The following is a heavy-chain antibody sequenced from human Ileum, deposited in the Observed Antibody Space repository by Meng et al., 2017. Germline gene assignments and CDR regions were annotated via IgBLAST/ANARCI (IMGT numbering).Heavy chain of an antibody. CDR3: ARKTVAVAGKFDY. V-gene: IGHV3-7*01. J-gene: IGHJ4*02. Sequence: GESLKISCEVSGFTFSNYWMSWVRQAPGKGLEWVANINLDGSEKYYLDSVKGRFTISRDNAKNSLYLQMNSLRVEDTAVYYCARKTVAVAGKFDYWGQGTLVTGSS. CDR1: GFTFSNYW. CDR2: INLDGSEK. D-gene: IGHD6-19*01.